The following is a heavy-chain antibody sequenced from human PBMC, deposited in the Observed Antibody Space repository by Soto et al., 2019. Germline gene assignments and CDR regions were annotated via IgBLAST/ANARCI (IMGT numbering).Heavy chain of an antibody. Sequence: SETLSLTCTVSGGSISSSSYYWGWIRQPPGKGLEWIGSIYYSGSTYYNPSLKSRVTISVDTSKNQFSLQLNSVTPEDTAVYYCAREFRSGDIFFDYWGQGTLVTVSS. J-gene: IGHJ4*02. CDR3: AREFRSGDIFFDY. V-gene: IGHV4-39*02. D-gene: IGHD3-3*01. CDR1: GGSISSSSYY. CDR2: IYYSGST.